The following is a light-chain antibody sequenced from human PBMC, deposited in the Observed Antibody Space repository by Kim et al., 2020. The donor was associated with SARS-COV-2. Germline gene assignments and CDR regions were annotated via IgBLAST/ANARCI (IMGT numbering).Light chain of an antibody. CDR2: SDR. CDR3: QVWDSNSDHVV. CDR1: RIVTKS. V-gene: IGLV3-21*04. Sequence: APGQTAEITCEGYRIVTKSVHWYQQRPCQAPVVVIYSDRERPSGIPERFSGSNSGGTATLTLSGVEAGDEADYYCQVWDSNSDHVVFGGGTQLTVL. J-gene: IGLJ3*02.